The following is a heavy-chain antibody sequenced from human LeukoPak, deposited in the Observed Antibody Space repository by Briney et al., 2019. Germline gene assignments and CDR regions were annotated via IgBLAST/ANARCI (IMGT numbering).Heavy chain of an antibody. D-gene: IGHD6-19*01. CDR2: INSDGSTT. J-gene: IGHJ4*02. CDR3: ARVIYSGWEGELSD. CDR1: GFTFSGYW. V-gene: IGHV3-74*01. Sequence: GGSLRLSCAASGFTFSGYWMHWVRQAPGKGLVWVSRINSDGSTTSYADSVMGRFTISRENAKNTLYLQMHSLRAEDTAVYYCARVIYSGWEGELSDWGQGTLVTVSS.